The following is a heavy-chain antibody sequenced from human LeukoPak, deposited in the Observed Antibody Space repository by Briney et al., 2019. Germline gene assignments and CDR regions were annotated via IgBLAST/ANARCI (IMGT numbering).Heavy chain of an antibody. CDR3: ARHPAAAAPYPDY. D-gene: IGHD6-13*01. Sequence: SETLSLTCTISGGSVSDYYWSWIRQSPGKGLEWIGYIYYTGSTTYNPSLKSRVTISVDTSKNQFSLKLSSVTAADTAVYYCARHPAAAAPYPDYWGQGTLVTVSS. J-gene: IGHJ4*02. CDR2: IYYTGST. CDR1: GGSVSDYY. V-gene: IGHV4-59*08.